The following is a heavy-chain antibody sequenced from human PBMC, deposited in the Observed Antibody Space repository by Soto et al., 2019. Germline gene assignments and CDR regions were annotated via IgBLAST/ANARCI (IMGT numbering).Heavy chain of an antibody. V-gene: IGHV3-11*06. CDR1: GFTFSDYY. CDR2: SSNSGTFT. J-gene: IGHJ4*02. Sequence: GGSLRLSCEGSGFTFSDYYMSWIRQAPGKGLEWISYSSNSGTFTKYADSVKGRFSISRDNHKNLLFLQMNSLRAEDTALYYCARSGHNHNVLDSWGQGT. CDR3: ARSGHNHNVLDS. D-gene: IGHD3-10*02.